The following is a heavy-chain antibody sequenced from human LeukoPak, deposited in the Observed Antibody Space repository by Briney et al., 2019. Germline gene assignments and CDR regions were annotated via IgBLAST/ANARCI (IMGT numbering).Heavy chain of an antibody. CDR2: INHSGNT. Sequence: LETLSLTCAVYGGSFGGYYWSWIRQPPGKGLEWIGEINHSGNTNDNPSHKSRATISVDTSKNQFSLKLRSVTAADTAVYYCARVAAAGTDPGAFDMWGQGTMVTVSS. V-gene: IGHV4-34*04. J-gene: IGHJ3*02. D-gene: IGHD6-13*01. CDR1: GGSFGGYY. CDR3: ARVAAAGTDPGAFDM.